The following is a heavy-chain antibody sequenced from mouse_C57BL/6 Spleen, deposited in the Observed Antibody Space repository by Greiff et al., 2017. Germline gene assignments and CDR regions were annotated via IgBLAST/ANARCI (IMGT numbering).Heavy chain of an antibody. J-gene: IGHJ3*01. D-gene: IGHD2-3*01. CDR3: TRAETWGYYSAWFSY. CDR2: IRNKANNHAT. CDR1: GFTFSDAW. Sequence: EVHLVESGGGLVQPGGSMKLSCAASGFTFSDAWMDWVRQSPEQGLEWVAEIRNKANNHATYYAESVKGRFTISRDDSKSSVYLQMNSLRAEDTGIYYCTRAETWGYYSAWFSYWGQGTLVTVSA. V-gene: IGHV6-6*01.